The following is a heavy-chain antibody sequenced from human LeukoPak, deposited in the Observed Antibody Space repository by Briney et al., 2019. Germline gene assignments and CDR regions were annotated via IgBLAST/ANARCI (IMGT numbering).Heavy chain of an antibody. J-gene: IGHJ4*02. Sequence: SETLSLTCAVYGGSFSGYYWSWIRQPPGKGLEWIGEINHSGSTNYNPSLKSRVTISVDTSKNQFSLKLSSVAAADTAVYYCARRSSGSYYNLFDYWGQGTLVTVSS. D-gene: IGHD3-10*01. CDR3: ARRSSGSYYNLFDY. CDR1: GGSFSGYY. CDR2: INHSGST. V-gene: IGHV4-34*01.